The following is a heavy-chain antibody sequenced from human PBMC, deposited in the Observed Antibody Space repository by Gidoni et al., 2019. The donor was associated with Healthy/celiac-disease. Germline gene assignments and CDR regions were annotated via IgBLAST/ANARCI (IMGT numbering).Heavy chain of an antibody. Sequence: QVQLQESGPGLVTPSQTLSLTCTVSGGSISSGGYYWSWIRQHPGKGLEWIGYIYYSGSTYYNPSLKSRVTISVDTSKNQFSLKLSSGTAADTAVYYCARALPEMSSTSCYIDLWGRGTLVTVSS. V-gene: IGHV4-31*03. J-gene: IGHJ2*01. D-gene: IGHD2-2*02. CDR1: GGSISSGGYY. CDR2: IYYSGST. CDR3: ARALPEMSSTSCYIDL.